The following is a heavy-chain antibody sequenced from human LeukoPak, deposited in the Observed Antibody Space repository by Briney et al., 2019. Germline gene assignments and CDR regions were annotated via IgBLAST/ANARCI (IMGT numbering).Heavy chain of an antibody. Sequence: GASVKVSCKASGYTFTSYGITWVRQAPGQGLEWMGWISGYNGNTNYAQKLQGRVTMATDTSTSTAYMELRSLRSDDTAVYYCARGDTGYDLGGYWGQGTLVTVSS. CDR3: ARGDTGYDLGGY. V-gene: IGHV1-18*01. J-gene: IGHJ4*02. CDR1: GYTFTSYG. CDR2: ISGYNGNT. D-gene: IGHD5-12*01.